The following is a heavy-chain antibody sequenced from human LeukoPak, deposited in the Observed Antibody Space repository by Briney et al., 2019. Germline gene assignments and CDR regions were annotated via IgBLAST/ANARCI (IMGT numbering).Heavy chain of an antibody. CDR1: GFRFDDYT. J-gene: IGHJ1*01. Sequence: GGSLRLSCADSGFRFDDYTMHWVRQAPGKGLEWVSLIYWDASRTHYADSVKGRFTISRDNTKNSLYLQMNSLKTEDTALYYCAQDSGYLQHWGQGTLVTVSS. V-gene: IGHV3-43*01. CDR2: IYWDASRT. CDR3: AQDSGYLQH.